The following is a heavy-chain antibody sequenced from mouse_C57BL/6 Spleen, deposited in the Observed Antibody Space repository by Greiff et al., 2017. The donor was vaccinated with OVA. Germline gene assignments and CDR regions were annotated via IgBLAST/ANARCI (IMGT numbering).Heavy chain of an antibody. J-gene: IGHJ3*01. CDR2: ISSGGDYI. Sequence: EVKVEESGEGLVKPGGSLKLSCAASGFTFSSYAMSWVRQTPEKRLEWVAYISSGGDYIYYADTVKGRFTISRDNARNTLYLQMSSLKSEDTAMYYCTRDSPWFAYWGQGTLVTVSA. CDR3: TRDSPWFAY. CDR1: GFTFSSYA. V-gene: IGHV5-9-1*02. D-gene: IGHD2-12*01.